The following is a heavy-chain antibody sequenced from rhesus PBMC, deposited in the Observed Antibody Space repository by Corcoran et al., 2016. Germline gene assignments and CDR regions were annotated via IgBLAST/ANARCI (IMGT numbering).Heavy chain of an antibody. CDR3: TSPVRYRFDV. D-gene: IGHD3-9*01. V-gene: IGHV4-80*01. CDR1: RGSFRLYC. CDR2: INGYSGST. J-gene: IGHJ5-1*01. Sequence: QVQLQESGPGLVKPSETLSPTCAVFRGSFRLYCWYCLRQTPGKGLEWSGEINGYSGSTNYNPSLQSRVTISMDVSKNQFSLRLSSVTAADTAVYYCTSPVRYRFDVWGPGVLVSVSS.